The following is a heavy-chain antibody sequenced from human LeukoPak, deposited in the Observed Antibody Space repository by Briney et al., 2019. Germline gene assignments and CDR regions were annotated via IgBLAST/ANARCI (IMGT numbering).Heavy chain of an antibody. CDR2: ISYSGST. D-gene: IGHD6-6*01. V-gene: IGHV4-59*01. Sequence: SETLSLTCTVSGGSISSYSWSWIRQPPGKGLEWIGYISYSGSTNYNPSLNSRVTISLDTPKNQFSLKLNSLTAADTAVYYCAKEAARPGHAFDIWGQGTMVTVSS. J-gene: IGHJ3*02. CDR1: GGSISSYS. CDR3: AKEAARPGHAFDI.